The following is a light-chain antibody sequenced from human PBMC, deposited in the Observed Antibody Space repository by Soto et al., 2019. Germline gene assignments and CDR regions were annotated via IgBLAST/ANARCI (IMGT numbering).Light chain of an antibody. V-gene: IGKV3-15*01. Sequence: EIVVTQSPALLSVSPGERVTLSCRASQSVISSIAWYQQKLGQAPRLLIYGASTRATGNPARFSGSGSGTEFFLTISSLQSEDFAMYYCQHYNNWLGTFGGGTKVEIK. CDR3: QHYNNWLGT. CDR2: GAS. CDR1: QSVISS. J-gene: IGKJ4*01.